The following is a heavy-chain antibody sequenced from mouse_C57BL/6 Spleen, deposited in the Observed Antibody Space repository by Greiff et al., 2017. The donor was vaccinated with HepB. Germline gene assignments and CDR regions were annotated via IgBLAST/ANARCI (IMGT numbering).Heavy chain of an antibody. V-gene: IGHV1-18*01. D-gene: IGHD2-4*01. J-gene: IGHJ3*01. Sequence: EVQLQQSGPELVKPGASVKIPCKASGYTFTDYNMDWVKQSHGKSLEWIGDINPNNGGTIYNQKFKGKATLTVDKSSSTAYMELRSLTSEDTAVYYCARKLYYDYAAWFAYWGQGTLVTVSA. CDR2: INPNNGGT. CDR3: ARKLYYDYAAWFAY. CDR1: GYTFTDYN.